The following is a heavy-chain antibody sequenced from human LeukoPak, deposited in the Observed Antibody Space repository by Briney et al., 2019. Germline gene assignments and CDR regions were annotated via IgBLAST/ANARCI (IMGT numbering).Heavy chain of an antibody. V-gene: IGHV4-34*01. D-gene: IGHD2-2*01. Sequence: SETLSLTCAVYGGSFSGYYWSWIRRPPGKGLEWIGEINHSGSTNYNPSLKSRVTISVDTSKNQFSLKLSSVTAADTAVYYCARLTLGYCSSPSCYQGWYFDLWGRGTLVTVSS. CDR1: GGSFSGYY. J-gene: IGHJ2*01. CDR2: INHSGST. CDR3: ARLTLGYCSSPSCYQGWYFDL.